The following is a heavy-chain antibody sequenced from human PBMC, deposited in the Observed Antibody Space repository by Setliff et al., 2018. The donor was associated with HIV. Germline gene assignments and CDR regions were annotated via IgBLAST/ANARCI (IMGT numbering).Heavy chain of an antibody. J-gene: IGHJ4*02. D-gene: IGHD6-13*01. CDR3: ARSRAAGLDY. Sequence: GGSLRLSCETSGFTFGDFCMNWVRQAPGKGLEWVSYISSSSSTIYYADSVKGRFTISRDNAKNSLYLQMNSLRAEDTAVYYCARSRAAGLDYWGQGTLVTVSS. CDR2: ISSSSSTI. CDR1: GFTFGDFC. V-gene: IGHV3-48*01.